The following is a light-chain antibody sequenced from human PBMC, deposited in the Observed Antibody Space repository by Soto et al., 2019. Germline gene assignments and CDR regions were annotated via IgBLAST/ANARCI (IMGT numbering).Light chain of an antibody. CDR1: SSDVGGYEF. V-gene: IGLV2-14*01. CDR2: DVS. J-gene: IGLJ1*01. Sequence: QSALTQPASVSGSPGQSITISCTGTSSDVGGYEFVSWYQQHPGKAPKLMIYDVSNRPSGVSSRFSGSKSGNTASLTISGLQAEDEADYYCGSYTGSIYVFGTGTKVTVL. CDR3: GSYTGSIYV.